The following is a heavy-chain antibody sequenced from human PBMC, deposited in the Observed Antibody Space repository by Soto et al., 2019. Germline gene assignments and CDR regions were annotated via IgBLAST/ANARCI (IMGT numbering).Heavy chain of an antibody. Sequence: EVQLVESGGGLVKPGGSLRLSCAASGFTFSSYSMNWVRQAPGKGLEWVSSISSSSSYIYYADSVKGRFTISRDNANNSLYLQMNSLRAEDTAVYYCARDLCGAKGAFDIWGQGTMVTVSS. CDR1: GFTFSSYS. J-gene: IGHJ3*02. V-gene: IGHV3-21*01. CDR2: ISSSSSYI. CDR3: ARDLCGAKGAFDI. D-gene: IGHD4-17*01.